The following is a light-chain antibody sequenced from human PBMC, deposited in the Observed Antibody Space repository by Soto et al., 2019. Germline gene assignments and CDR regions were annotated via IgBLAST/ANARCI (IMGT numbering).Light chain of an antibody. CDR2: VNS. Sequence: QSVLTQPPSVSGAPGQRVTISCTGSSYNIGAGYDVHWYQQLPGTAPKLLIYVNSNRPSGVPDRFSGSKSGTSASLAITGLQPEDGADYYCQSFENSLSGPYVCGTGTKVTV. CDR1: SYNIGAGYD. J-gene: IGLJ1*01. CDR3: QSFENSLSGPYV. V-gene: IGLV1-40*01.